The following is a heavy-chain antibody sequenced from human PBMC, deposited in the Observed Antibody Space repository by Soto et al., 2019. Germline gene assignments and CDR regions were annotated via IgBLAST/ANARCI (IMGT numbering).Heavy chain of an antibody. D-gene: IGHD6-19*01. CDR2: ISNSGETT. V-gene: IGHV3-23*01. CDR3: AKGGAGHTPFDP. CDR1: GFTSSSHA. Sequence: GGSLRLSCEASGFTSSSHAMSWVRQAPGKGLEWVSTISNSGETTYNEDSVKGRFTISRDNSKNTLNLQMKSRRVEETAVYSCAKGGAGHTPFDPWGQGTLVTVSS. J-gene: IGHJ5*02.